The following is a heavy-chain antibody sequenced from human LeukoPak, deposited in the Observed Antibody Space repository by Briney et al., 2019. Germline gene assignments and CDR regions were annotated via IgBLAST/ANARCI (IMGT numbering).Heavy chain of an antibody. J-gene: IGHJ4*02. D-gene: IGHD3-10*01. CDR2: IYPGDSDT. CDR3: VRVRAIPPRYFDY. CDR1: GYSFTSYW. V-gene: IGHV5-51*01. Sequence: GESLKISCKGSGYSFTSYWIGWVRQMPGKGLEWMGIIYPGDSDTRYSPSFQGQVTISADKSISTAYLQWSSLKASDTAMYYCVRVRAIPPRYFDYWGQGTLVTVSS.